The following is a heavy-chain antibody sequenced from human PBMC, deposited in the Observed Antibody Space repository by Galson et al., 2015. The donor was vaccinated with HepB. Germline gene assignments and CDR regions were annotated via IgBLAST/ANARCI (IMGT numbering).Heavy chain of an antibody. V-gene: IGHV4-34*01. CDR1: GGSFSGYY. Sequence: SETLSLTCAVYGGSFSGYYWSWIRQPPGKGLEWIGEINHSGSTNYNPSLKSRVTISVDTSKNQFSLKLSSVTAADTAVYYCARRSHRRAMVTPKGGSIDYWGQGTLVTVSS. CDR3: ARRSHRRAMVTPKGGSIDY. CDR2: INHSGST. J-gene: IGHJ4*02. D-gene: IGHD5-18*01.